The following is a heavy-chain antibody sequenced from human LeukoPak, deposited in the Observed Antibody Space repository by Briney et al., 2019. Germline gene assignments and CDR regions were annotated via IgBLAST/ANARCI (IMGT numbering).Heavy chain of an antibody. CDR1: AFSFTTYW. CDR3: ARHEGAAAGTDDAFDI. J-gene: IGHJ3*02. CDR2: IHPGESDT. D-gene: IGHD6-13*01. V-gene: IGHV5-51*01. Sequence: GESLKISCKGSAFSFTTYWIGWVRQMPGKGLEWMGVIHPGESDTRYSPSFQGQVTISADKSISTAYLQWSSLKASDTAMYYCARHEGAAAGTDDAFDIWGQGTMVTVSS.